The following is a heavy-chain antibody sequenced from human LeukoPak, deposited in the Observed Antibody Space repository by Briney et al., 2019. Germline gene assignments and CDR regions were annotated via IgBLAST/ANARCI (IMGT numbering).Heavy chain of an antibody. CDR3: VKGTYYYDSSGYYDY. D-gene: IGHD3-22*01. Sequence: GGSLRLSCSASGFTFSSYVMYWVRQAPGKGLEYVSGISSNGGSTYYADSAKGRFTISRDNSKNTLYLQMSSLRDEDTAVYYCVKGTYYYDSSGYYDYWGQGTLVTVSS. CDR2: ISSNGGST. CDR1: GFTFSSYV. J-gene: IGHJ4*02. V-gene: IGHV3-64D*09.